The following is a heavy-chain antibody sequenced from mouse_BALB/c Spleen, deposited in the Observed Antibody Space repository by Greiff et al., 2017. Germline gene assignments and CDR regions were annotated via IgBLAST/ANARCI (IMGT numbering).Heavy chain of an antibody. CDR1: GDSITSGY. CDR3: AVPYDGYLAWFAY. J-gene: IGHJ3*01. Sequence: EVMLVESGPSLVKPSQTLSLTCSVTGDSITSGYWNWIRKFPGNKLEYMGYISYSGSTYYNPSLKSRISITRDTSKNQYYLQLNSVTTEDTATYYCAVPYDGYLAWFAYWGQGTLVTVSA. D-gene: IGHD2-3*01. CDR2: ISYSGST. V-gene: IGHV3-8*02.